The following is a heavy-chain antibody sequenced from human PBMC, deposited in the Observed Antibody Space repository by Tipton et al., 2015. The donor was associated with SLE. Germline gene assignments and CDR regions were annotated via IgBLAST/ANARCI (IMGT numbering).Heavy chain of an antibody. CDR3: ARAPGLDRDYYSYHYMDV. J-gene: IGHJ6*03. D-gene: IGHD3/OR15-3a*01. V-gene: IGHV4-34*01. CDR2: INHSGGT. CDR1: GGSFSGYY. Sequence: TLSLTCAVYGGSFSGYYWSWIRQPPGKGLEWIGEINHSGGTNYNPSLKSRVTISVDTSKNQFSLKLRSVTAADTAVYYCARAPGLDRDYYSYHYMDVWGKGTAVTVYS.